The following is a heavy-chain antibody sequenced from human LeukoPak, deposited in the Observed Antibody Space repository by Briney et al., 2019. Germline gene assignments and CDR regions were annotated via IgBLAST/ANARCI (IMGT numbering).Heavy chain of an antibody. V-gene: IGHV3-15*01. CDR1: GFIFINAW. CDR2: IKSKTDGGTT. CDR3: RYFDY. J-gene: IGHJ4*02. Sequence: GGSLRLSGAASGFIFINAWMSWVRQAPGKGLEWVGRIKSKTDGGTTDYAAPVKGRFTISRDDSDNTLYLQMNSLEIEDTAVYYCRYFDYWGQGTLVTVSS.